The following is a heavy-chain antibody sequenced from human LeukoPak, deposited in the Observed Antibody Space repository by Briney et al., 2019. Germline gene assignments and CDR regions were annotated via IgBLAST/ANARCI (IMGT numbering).Heavy chain of an antibody. CDR2: ITSGGDYI. CDR1: GLTSNTFN. J-gene: IGHJ4*02. Sequence: GGSLRLSCAASGLTSNTFNMNWVGQAPGKGLEWVSSITSGGDYIYYADSVKGRFTTSRDNAKNSLSLQLNSLRVEDTAVYYCARGHYDVLAASYKWTPDYWGQGTLVTVSS. V-gene: IGHV3-21*01. CDR3: ARGHYDVLAASYKWTPDY. D-gene: IGHD3-9*01.